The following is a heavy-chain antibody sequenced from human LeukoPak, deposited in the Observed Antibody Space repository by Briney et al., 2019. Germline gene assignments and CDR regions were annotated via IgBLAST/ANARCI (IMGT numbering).Heavy chain of an antibody. V-gene: IGHV3-23*01. Sequence: GGSLRLSCAASGFTFSSYVMSWVRQAPGKGLEWVSSIGGRGGNTYYADSVKGWFTVSRDNSMNTLYLQMKSLRAEDTAVYYCARDDFGDSLYYFDYWGQGTLVTVSS. CDR1: GFTFSSYV. D-gene: IGHD4-17*01. CDR3: ARDDFGDSLYYFDY. CDR2: IGGRGGNT. J-gene: IGHJ4*02.